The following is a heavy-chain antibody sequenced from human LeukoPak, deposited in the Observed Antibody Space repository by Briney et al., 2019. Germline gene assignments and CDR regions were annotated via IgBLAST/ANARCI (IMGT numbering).Heavy chain of an antibody. CDR2: ISAYNGNT. CDR3: ARDDNGEQQPPGDY. J-gene: IGHJ4*02. CDR1: GYTFTSYG. V-gene: IGHV1-18*01. Sequence: ASVKVSCKASGYTFTSYGISWVRQAPGQGLEWMGWISAYNGNTNYAQKLQGRVTMTTDTSTSTSYMELRSLRSDDTAVYYCARDDNGEQQPPGDYWGQGTLVTVSS. D-gene: IGHD6-13*01.